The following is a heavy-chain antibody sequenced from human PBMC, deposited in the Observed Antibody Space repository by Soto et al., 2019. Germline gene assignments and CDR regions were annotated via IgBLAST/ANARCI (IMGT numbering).Heavy chain of an antibody. CDR3: AKGVESCNCYPGSHAYSAPGTFDL. Sequence: VRQAPGRGLEWVSSISGSGGSTFYTNSVKGRFTISRDNFRNTLYLQMNSQRVEDAAVYYCAKGVESCNCYPGSHAYSAPGTFDL. J-gene: IGHJ2*01. V-gene: IGHV3-23*01. CDR2: ISGSGGST. D-gene: IGHD2-15*01.